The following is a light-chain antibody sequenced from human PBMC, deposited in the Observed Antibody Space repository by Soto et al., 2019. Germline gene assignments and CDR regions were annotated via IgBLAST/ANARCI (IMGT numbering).Light chain of an antibody. J-gene: IGKJ4*01. CDR3: QQRSTAPRT. Sequence: EIVLTQSPATLSLSPGERATLSCRASQSVTSYFVWYQQKPGQAPRLLIYDASNRATGIPARFSGSGSGTDFTLTISSLEPEGSVFYYWQQRSTAPRTFGGGTKVEIK. CDR2: DAS. V-gene: IGKV3-11*01. CDR1: QSVTSY.